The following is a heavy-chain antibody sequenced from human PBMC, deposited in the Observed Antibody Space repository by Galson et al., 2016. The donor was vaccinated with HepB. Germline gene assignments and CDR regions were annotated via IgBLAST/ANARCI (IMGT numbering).Heavy chain of an antibody. CDR2: ISGSTGRT. Sequence: SLRLSCAASGFTFSNYAMSWVRQAPGKGLEWVSAISGSTGRTYYADSVQGHFTISRDNYKNTLYLQMNSLRAGDTALYYCAKESPKKAGGAFVIWGQGTMVTVSS. J-gene: IGHJ3*02. CDR3: AKESPKKAGGAFVI. CDR1: GFTFSNYA. D-gene: IGHD3-10*01. V-gene: IGHV3-23*01.